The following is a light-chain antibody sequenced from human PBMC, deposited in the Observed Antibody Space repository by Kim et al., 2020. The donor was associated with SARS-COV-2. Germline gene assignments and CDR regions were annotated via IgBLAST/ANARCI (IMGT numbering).Light chain of an antibody. CDR3: AVWDDILSSPV. CDR2: AYD. J-gene: IGLJ3*02. CDR1: SSNIGKNT. Sequence: GQRVTISCSGSSSNIGKNTVNWFQQFPGTAPKLLISAYDQRPSGIPDRFSGSKSGTSASLVSSGLQSEDEADYYCAVWDDILSSPVFGGGTQLTVL. V-gene: IGLV1-44*01.